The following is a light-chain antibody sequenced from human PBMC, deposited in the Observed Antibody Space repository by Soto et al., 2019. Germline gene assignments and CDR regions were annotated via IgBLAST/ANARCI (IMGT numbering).Light chain of an antibody. Sequence: LVFTQSPGPLSLSPGDGATLSWRASQSVSSNLAWYQQKPGQAPRLLIYGASSRATGIPDRFSGSGSGTDFTLIISRLEPEDFAVYYCHRYGSLLTFCHVTKVDIK. V-gene: IGKV3-20*01. CDR2: GAS. CDR3: HRYGSLLT. J-gene: IGKJ2*01. CDR1: QSVSSN.